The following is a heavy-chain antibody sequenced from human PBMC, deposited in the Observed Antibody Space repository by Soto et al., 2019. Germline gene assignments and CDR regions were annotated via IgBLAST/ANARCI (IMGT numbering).Heavy chain of an antibody. CDR1: GGSVSSGSYY. Sequence: SETLSLTCTVSGGSVSSGSYYWSWIRQHPGRGLEWIGYIYYSGSTYYNPSLKSRVTISVDTSKNQFSLKLSSVTAADTAVYYCARRSRRSAAGPHAGWFDPWGQGILVAVSS. D-gene: IGHD6-13*01. CDR2: IYYSGST. J-gene: IGHJ5*02. V-gene: IGHV4-39*01. CDR3: ARRSRRSAAGPHAGWFDP.